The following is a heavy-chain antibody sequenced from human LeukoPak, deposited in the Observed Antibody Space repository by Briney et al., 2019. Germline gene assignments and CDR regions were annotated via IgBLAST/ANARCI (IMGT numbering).Heavy chain of an antibody. CDR3: ARGLGSWGSNQPNDY. V-gene: IGHV1-8*02. D-gene: IGHD3-16*01. CDR2: MNPNSGNT. CDR1: GFTFTDYY. J-gene: IGHJ4*02. Sequence: ASVKVSCKAFGFTFTDYYIHWVRQSPGQGLEWMGWMNPNSGNTGYAQKFQGRVTMTRNTSISTAYMELSSLRSEDTAVYYCARGLGSWGSNQPNDYWGQGTLVTVSS.